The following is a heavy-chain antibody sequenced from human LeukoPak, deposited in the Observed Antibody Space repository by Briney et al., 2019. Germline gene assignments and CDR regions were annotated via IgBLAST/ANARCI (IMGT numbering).Heavy chain of an antibody. CDR1: GYTFTGYY. CDR3: ARDRYITMVRGVPHWFDP. Sequence: ASVKVSCKASGYTFTGYYMHWVRQAPGQGLEWMGWINPNSGGTNYAQKFQGRVTMTRGTSISTAYMELSRLRSDDTAVYYCARDRYITMVRGVPHWFDPWGQGTLVTVSS. V-gene: IGHV1-2*02. CDR2: INPNSGGT. D-gene: IGHD3-10*01. J-gene: IGHJ5*02.